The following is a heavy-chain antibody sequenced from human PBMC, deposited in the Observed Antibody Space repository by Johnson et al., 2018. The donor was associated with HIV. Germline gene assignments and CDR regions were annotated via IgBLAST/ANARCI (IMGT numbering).Heavy chain of an antibody. D-gene: IGHD5-12*01. Sequence: VQLVESGGGLVQPGGSLRLSCAASGFTVSSNYMSWVRQAPGKGLEWVSVIYSGGSTYYADSVTGRFTISRDNSKNTLYLQMNSLRAEDTAVYYCARGRGYSGYDPPAAFDIWGQGTMVTVSS. CDR2: IYSGGST. J-gene: IGHJ3*02. CDR1: GFTVSSNY. V-gene: IGHV3-66*02. CDR3: ARGRGYSGYDPPAAFDI.